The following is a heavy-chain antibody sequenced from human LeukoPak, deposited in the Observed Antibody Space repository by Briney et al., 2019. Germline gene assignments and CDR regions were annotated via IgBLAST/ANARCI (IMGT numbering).Heavy chain of an antibody. V-gene: IGHV3-53*01. Sequence: GGSLRLSCAASGFTVSNNYMSWVRQAPGKWLEWVSIIYSDGITDYADSVKGRFTISRDNSKNTLYLQMNSLRAEDTAVYYCARAIRGYSYVIDYWGQGTLVTVSS. J-gene: IGHJ4*02. D-gene: IGHD5-18*01. CDR3: ARAIRGYSYVIDY. CDR1: GFTVSNNY. CDR2: IYSDGIT.